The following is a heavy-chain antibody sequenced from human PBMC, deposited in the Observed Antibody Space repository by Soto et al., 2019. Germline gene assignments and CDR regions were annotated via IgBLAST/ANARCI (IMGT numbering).Heavy chain of an antibody. CDR2: ISYNGNDK. Sequence: QVQLVESGGGVVQPGRSLRLSCAASGFTFSNYGMHWVRQAPGKGLEWVAVISYNGNDKYHVDSVKGRFTISRDNSKNTLFLQMNSLRAYDTAVYYCAKDSGRGSADYYFDYWGQGTLVTVSS. V-gene: IGHV3-30*18. D-gene: IGHD3-10*01. J-gene: IGHJ4*02. CDR1: GFTFSNYG. CDR3: AKDSGRGSADYYFDY.